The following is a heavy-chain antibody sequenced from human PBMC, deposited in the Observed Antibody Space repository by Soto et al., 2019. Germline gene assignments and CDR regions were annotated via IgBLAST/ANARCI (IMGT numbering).Heavy chain of an antibody. V-gene: IGHV4-31*03. CDR1: GGSISSGGYY. J-gene: IGHJ6*02. D-gene: IGHD6-13*01. CDR3: ARAVRSSSWQLPGMDV. Sequence: SETLSLTCTVSGGSISSGGYYWSWIRQHPGKGLEWIGYIYYSGSTYYNPSLKSRVTISVDTSKNQFSLKLSSVTAADTAVYYCARAVRSSSWQLPGMDVWSQGTTVTVSS. CDR2: IYYSGST.